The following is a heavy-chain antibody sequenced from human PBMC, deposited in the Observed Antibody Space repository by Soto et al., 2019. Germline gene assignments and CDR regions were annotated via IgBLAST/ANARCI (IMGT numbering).Heavy chain of an antibody. V-gene: IGHV1-3*01. CDR2: INAGYGNT. D-gene: IGHD7-27*01. CDR1: GYTFSSYA. CDR3: ARDTGDGPFDF. J-gene: IGHJ4*02. Sequence: AAVKVSCKASGYTFSSYAMHWVRQAPGQRLEWMGWINAGYGNTKSSQKFQDRVTISRDTSASTAYMELTSLRSEDTAVYYCARDTGDGPFDFWGQGTLVTVSS.